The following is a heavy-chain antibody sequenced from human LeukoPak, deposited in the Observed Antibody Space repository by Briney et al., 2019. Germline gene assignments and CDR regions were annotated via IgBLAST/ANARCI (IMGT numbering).Heavy chain of an antibody. CDR1: GGTFSSYA. J-gene: IGHJ4*02. V-gene: IGHV1-69*06. CDR3: ARDRSGGSLTTLYDY. CDR2: IIPIFGTT. D-gene: IGHD2-15*01. Sequence: SVKVSCKASGGTFSSYAISWARQAPGQGLEWMGGIIPIFGTTNYAQKFQGRVTIIADKSTSTAYMELSSLRSEDTAVYYCARDRSGGSLTTLYDYWGQGTLVTVSS.